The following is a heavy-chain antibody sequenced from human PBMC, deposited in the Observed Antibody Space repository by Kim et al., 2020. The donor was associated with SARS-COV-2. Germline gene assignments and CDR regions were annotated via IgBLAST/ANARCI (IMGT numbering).Heavy chain of an antibody. CDR2: MWYNGRNE. J-gene: IGHJ3*02. D-gene: IGHD1-1*01. V-gene: IGHV3-33*01. Sequence: GGSLRLSCKASGFTFKNYGMHWVRQTPGKGLEWLALMWYNGRNENPADSGKGRFTISRDNSKNTLYLQMDSRRSDDTALYYCVRDSRRRQDEKPDDAFDIWSQATMVTVSP. CDR3: VRDSRRRQDEKPDDAFDI. CDR1: GFTFKNYG.